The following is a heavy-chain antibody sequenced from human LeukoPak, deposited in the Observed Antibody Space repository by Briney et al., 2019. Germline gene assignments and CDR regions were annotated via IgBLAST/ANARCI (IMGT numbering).Heavy chain of an antibody. Sequence: ASVKVSCKASGYTFTSYGISWGRQAPGQGLEWMGWISVYNGNTNYAQKLQGRVTMTTDTSTNTAYMELRSLGSDDTAVYYGAXXXAVDILTGYDIKAPFDIWGQGTMVTVSS. CDR1: GYTFTSYG. D-gene: IGHD3-9*01. CDR2: ISVYNGNT. J-gene: IGHJ3*02. V-gene: IGHV1-18*01. CDR3: AXXXAVDILTGYDIKAPFDI.